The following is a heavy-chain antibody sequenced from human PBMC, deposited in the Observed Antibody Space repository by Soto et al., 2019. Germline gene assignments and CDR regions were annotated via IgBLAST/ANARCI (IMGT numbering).Heavy chain of an antibody. V-gene: IGHV4-39*01. CDR2: IYHTGNA. CDR3: AKDYFDSSDYTTNWFDP. Sequence: SETLSLTCSVSGDSISNSRFYWAWIRQPPGEGLEWIGSIYHTGNAYYNPSLKSRGTIFVDTSKNQFSLKLTSVTAAYTALYYCAKDYFDSSDYTTNWFDPWGQGALVT. D-gene: IGHD3-22*01. J-gene: IGHJ5*02. CDR1: GDSISNSRFY.